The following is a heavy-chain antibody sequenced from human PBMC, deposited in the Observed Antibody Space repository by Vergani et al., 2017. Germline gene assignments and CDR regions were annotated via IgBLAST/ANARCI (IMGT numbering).Heavy chain of an antibody. CDR2: ISSSSSYI. J-gene: IGHJ3*02. V-gene: IGHV3-21*01. D-gene: IGHD1-26*01. CDR3: ARDMRSGSYSADAFDI. Sequence: AASGFTFSSYSMNWVRQAPGKGLEWVSSISSSSSYIYYADSVKGRFTISRDNAKNSLYLQMNSLRAEDTAVYYCARDMRSGSYSADAFDIWGQGTMVTVSS. CDR1: GFTFSSYS.